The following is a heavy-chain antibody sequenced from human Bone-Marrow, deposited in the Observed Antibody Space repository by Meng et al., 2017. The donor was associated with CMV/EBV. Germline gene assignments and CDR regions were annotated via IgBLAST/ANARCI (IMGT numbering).Heavy chain of an antibody. CDR3: VRIVGSSDLDF. D-gene: IGHD1-26*01. CDR2: IYYTGTT. V-gene: IGHV4-39*07. J-gene: IGHJ4*02. Sequence: SETLSLTCTVSGGSISTNGVYWGWIRQSPGKGLEWIASIYYTGTTYYSPSLKSRLTISVDTSKNQFSLSLTSVNAADTAVYYCVRIVGSSDLDFWGQGTLVTGLL. CDR1: GGSISTNGVY.